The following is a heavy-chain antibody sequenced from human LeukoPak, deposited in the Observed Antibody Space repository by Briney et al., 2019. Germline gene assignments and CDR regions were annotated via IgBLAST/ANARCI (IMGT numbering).Heavy chain of an antibody. V-gene: IGHV3-21*01. CDR2: ISSSSSYI. J-gene: IGHJ6*03. CDR1: GFTFSSYS. Sequence: GGSLRRSCAASGFTFSSYSMNWVRQAPGKGLEWVSSISSSSSYIYYADSVKGRFTISRDNAENSLYLQMNSLRAEDTAVYYCARGVAARPTLYYYYYYYMDVWGKGTTVTVSS. CDR3: ARGVAARPTLYYYYYYYMDV. D-gene: IGHD6-6*01.